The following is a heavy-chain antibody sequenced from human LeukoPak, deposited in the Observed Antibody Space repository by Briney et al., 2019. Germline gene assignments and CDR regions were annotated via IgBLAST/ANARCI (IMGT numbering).Heavy chain of an antibody. CDR3: AKSREYYDFWGGYYMETYFDY. CDR2: ISGSGGST. V-gene: IGHV3-23*01. CDR1: GFTFSSYA. Sequence: GGSLRLSCAASGFTFSSYAMSWCRQPPREGLEWVSAISGSGGSTYYAASVKGRSSISRDTSKNTLYLQMSSMNAADTAVYYFAKSREYYDFWGGYYMETYFDYWGQGTLVTVSS. J-gene: IGHJ4*01. D-gene: IGHD3-3*01.